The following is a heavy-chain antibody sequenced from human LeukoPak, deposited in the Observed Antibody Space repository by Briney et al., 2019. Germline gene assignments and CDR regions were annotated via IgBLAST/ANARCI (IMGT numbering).Heavy chain of an antibody. CDR2: IYTSGST. Sequence: SETLSLTCTVSGGSISSGSYYWNWIRQPAGEGLEWIGHIYTSGSTSYNPSLGSRVTISVDTSKNQFSLRLSSVTAADTAVYYCARGGNWNSYYFAYWGQGTLVTVSA. CDR1: GGSISSGSYY. J-gene: IGHJ4*02. CDR3: ARGGNWNSYYFAY. V-gene: IGHV4-61*09. D-gene: IGHD1-1*01.